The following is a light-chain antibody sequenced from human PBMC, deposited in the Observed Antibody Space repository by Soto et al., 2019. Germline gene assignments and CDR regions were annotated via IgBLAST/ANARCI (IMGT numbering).Light chain of an antibody. J-gene: IGLJ1*01. CDR2: EVT. CDR3: SSYAASNNYV. Sequence: QSALTQPPSASGSPGQSVTISCTGTSSDVGGYNYVSWYQQHPGKAPKLMIYEVTKRPSGVPNRFSGSKSANTASLTVSGLQAEDEADYYCSSYAASNNYVFGTGTKLTVL. V-gene: IGLV2-8*01. CDR1: SSDVGGYNY.